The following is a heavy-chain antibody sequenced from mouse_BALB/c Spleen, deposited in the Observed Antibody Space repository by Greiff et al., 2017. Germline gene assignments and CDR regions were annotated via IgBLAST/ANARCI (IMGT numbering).Heavy chain of an antibody. CDR2: IYPGDGDT. CDR1: GYTFTSYW. Sequence: QVQLQQSGAELARPGASVKLSCKASGYTFTSYWMQWVKQRPGQGLEWIGAIYPGDGDTRYTQKFKGKATLTADKSSSTAYMQLSSLASEDSAVYYCARSYDLYAMDYWGQGTSVTVSS. CDR3: ARSYDLYAMDY. V-gene: IGHV1-87*01. D-gene: IGHD2-3*01. J-gene: IGHJ4*01.